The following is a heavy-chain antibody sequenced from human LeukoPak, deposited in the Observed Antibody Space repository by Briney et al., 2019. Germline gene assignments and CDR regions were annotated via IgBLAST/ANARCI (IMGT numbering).Heavy chain of an antibody. J-gene: IGHJ4*02. CDR3: ARSIWSDYNNYFDY. CDR1: GFTFSSYE. D-gene: IGHD3-3*01. CDR2: ISSSGNTI. Sequence: GGSLRLSCAASGFTFSSYEMNWVRQAPGKGLEWVSYISSSGNTIYYADSVKGRFTISRDNAKNSLYLQMNSLRAEDTAVNYCARSIWSDYNNYFDYWGQGTLVTVSS. V-gene: IGHV3-48*03.